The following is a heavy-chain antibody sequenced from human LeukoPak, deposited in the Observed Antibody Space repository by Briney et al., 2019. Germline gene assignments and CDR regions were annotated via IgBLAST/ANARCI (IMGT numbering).Heavy chain of an antibody. CDR2: IRSKLHGGTT. CDR3: TRDRGYSYGYGDY. D-gene: IGHD5-18*01. Sequence: PGGSPRLSCTASGFTLGDYAISWGRQAPGKGLEGVGFIRSKLHGGTTEYAASVKDQFTISRDDYKNIAYLQMNSLKNEDTAVYYCTRDRGYSYGYGDYWGQGTLVTVSS. CDR1: GFTLGDYA. J-gene: IGHJ4*02. V-gene: IGHV3-49*04.